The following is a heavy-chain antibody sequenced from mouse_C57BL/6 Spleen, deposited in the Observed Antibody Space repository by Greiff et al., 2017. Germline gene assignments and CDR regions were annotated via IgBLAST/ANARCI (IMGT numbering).Heavy chain of an antibody. J-gene: IGHJ4*01. CDR2: IDPSDSYT. V-gene: IGHV1-69*01. Sequence: QVQLQQPGAELVMPGASVKLSCKASGYTFTSYWMHWVKQRPGQGLEWIGEIDPSDSYTNYNQKFKGKSTLTVDKSSSTAYMQLSSLTSEDSAVYYCARSGGSSYKHAMDYWGQGTSVTVSS. CDR1: GYTFTSYW. CDR3: ARSGGSSYKHAMDY. D-gene: IGHD1-1*01.